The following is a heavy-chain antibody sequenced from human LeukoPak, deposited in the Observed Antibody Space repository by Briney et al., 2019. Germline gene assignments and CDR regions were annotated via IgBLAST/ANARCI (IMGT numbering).Heavy chain of an antibody. Sequence: SETLSLTCTVSGGSISSGGYYWSRIRQHPGKGLEWIGYIYYSGSTYYNPSLKSRVTISVDTSKNQFSLKLSSVTAADTAVYYCARVMSAAGTIDYWGQGTLVTVSS. CDR1: GGSISSGGYY. J-gene: IGHJ4*02. CDR3: ARVMSAAGTIDY. V-gene: IGHV4-31*03. CDR2: IYYSGST. D-gene: IGHD6-13*01.